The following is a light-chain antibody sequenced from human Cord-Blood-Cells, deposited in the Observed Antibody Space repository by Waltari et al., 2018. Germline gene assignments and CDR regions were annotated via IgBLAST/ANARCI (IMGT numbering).Light chain of an antibody. V-gene: IGLV1-40*01. Sequence: QSVLTQPPSVSGAPGQRVTISCTGSSSNIGAGYDVHWYQQLPGTAPKLLIYGNSNRHAGVPDRFSGSKSGTSASLAITGLQAEDEADYYCQSYDSSLSGSVVFGGGTNLTVL. CDR1: SSNIGAGYD. CDR2: GNS. J-gene: IGLJ2*01. CDR3: QSYDSSLSGSVV.